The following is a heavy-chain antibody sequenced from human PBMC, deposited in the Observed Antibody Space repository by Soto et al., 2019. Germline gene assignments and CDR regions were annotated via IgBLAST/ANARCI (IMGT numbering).Heavy chain of an antibody. CDR1: GGSISSTNW. CDR3: ARYDYGSGDDYDIDY. V-gene: IGHV4-4*02. J-gene: IGHJ4*02. CDR2: IHHSGST. D-gene: IGHD3-10*01. Sequence: QVQLQESGPVLVKPSGTLSLTCAVSGGSISSTNWWTWVRQPPGKGLEWIAEIHHSGSTNYNPSLESRVTISIDKSNNQFSLKLKSVTAADTAVYYCARYDYGSGDDYDIDYWGQGTLVTVSS.